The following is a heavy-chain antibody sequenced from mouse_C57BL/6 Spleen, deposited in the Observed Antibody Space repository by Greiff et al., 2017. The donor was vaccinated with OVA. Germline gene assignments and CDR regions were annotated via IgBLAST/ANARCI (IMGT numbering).Heavy chain of an antibody. D-gene: IGHD1-1*01. Sequence: QVHVKQPGAELVMPGASVKLSCKASGYTFTSYWMHWVKQRPGQGLEWIGEIDPSDSYTNYNQKFKGKSTLTVDKSSSTAYMQLSSLTSEDSAVYYCARPKYGNYWYFDVWGTGTTVTVSS. CDR3: ARPKYGNYWYFDV. V-gene: IGHV1-69*01. CDR1: GYTFTSYW. J-gene: IGHJ1*03. CDR2: IDPSDSYT.